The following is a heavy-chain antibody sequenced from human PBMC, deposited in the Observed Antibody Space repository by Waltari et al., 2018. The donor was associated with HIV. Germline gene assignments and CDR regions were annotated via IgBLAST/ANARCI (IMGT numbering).Heavy chain of an antibody. J-gene: IGHJ4*02. CDR2: INTNTGKT. CDR3: ARGPSPRGTSRCFYFDY. Sequence: QGQLVQSGYELKNPGASVKVSCKASGYTFHTYAMNWIRQAPGQGLEWMGWINTNTGKTTYAQGFTGRFFFSLDTSVSTTYLQISSLKAEDTAVYYCARGPSPRGTSRCFYFDYWGQGTLVTVSS. D-gene: IGHD1-26*01. CDR1: GYTFHTYA. V-gene: IGHV7-4-1*02.